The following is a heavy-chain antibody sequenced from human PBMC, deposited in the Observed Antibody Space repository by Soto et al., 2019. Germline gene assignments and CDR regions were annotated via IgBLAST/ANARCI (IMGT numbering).Heavy chain of an antibody. Sequence: EVQLVESGGGVVQPGGSLRLSCAASGFTFDDYTMHWVRQAPGKGLEWVSLISRDGGSTYYADSVKGRVTIPRDNSKNPQYLQMNSLGSEDPALYYCAKDVGGGGFDYWGQGTLVTVSS. D-gene: IGHD3-16*01. CDR1: GFTFDDYT. J-gene: IGHJ4*02. CDR2: ISRDGGST. CDR3: AKDVGGGGFDY. V-gene: IGHV3-43*01.